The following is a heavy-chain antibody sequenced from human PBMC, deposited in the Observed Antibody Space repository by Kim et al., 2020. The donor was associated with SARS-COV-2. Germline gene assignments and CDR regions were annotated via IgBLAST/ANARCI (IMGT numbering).Heavy chain of an antibody. CDR1: GGSFSGYY. Sequence: SETLSLTCAVYGGSFSGYYWSWIRQPPGKGLEWIGEINHSGSTNYNPSLKSRVTISVDTSKNQFSLKLSSVTAADTAVYYCARGGYCSGGSCYPAFDYWGQGTLVTVSS. CDR2: INHSGST. CDR3: ARGGYCSGGSCYPAFDY. J-gene: IGHJ4*02. D-gene: IGHD2-15*01. V-gene: IGHV4-34*01.